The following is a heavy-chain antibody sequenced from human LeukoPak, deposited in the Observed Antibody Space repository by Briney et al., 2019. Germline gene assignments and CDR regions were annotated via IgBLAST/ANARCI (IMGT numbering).Heavy chain of an antibody. D-gene: IGHD3-10*01. J-gene: IGHJ4*02. V-gene: IGHV5-51*07. CDR2: IYPGDSDT. CDR1: GYSFSSYW. Sequence: GESLKISCKGSGYSFSSYWIAWVHQMPGEGLEWMGAIYPGDSDTRYSPSFQGQVTISADRSISTAYLQWSTLKASDTAMYYCARSGTSGSRYFDYWGQGSLVTVCS. CDR3: ARSGTSGSRYFDY.